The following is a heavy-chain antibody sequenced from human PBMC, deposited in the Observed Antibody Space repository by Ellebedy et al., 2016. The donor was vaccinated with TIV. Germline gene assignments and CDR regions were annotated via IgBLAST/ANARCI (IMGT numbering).Heavy chain of an antibody. J-gene: IGHJ6*03. Sequence: ASVKVSXXASGYRFTSFYIVWVRQAHGQGLEWMGIINPSDGSTTYPQKFQGRVAMTRDTATSTVYMELSSLRSGDTAFYYCARRSYDFWSGYPYYYYYYYMDVWGKGTTVTVSS. V-gene: IGHV1-46*01. CDR2: INPSDGST. D-gene: IGHD3-3*01. CDR1: GYRFTSFY. CDR3: ARRSYDFWSGYPYYYYYYYMDV.